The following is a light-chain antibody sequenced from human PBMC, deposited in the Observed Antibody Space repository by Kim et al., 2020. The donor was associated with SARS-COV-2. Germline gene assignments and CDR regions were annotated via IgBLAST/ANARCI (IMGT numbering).Light chain of an antibody. CDR3: MQALETPPYT. Sequence: PASIACSASQSLLYSKGYYYLFWYLQKPGQSPQLLIYLASNRASGVPDRFSGSGSGTDVTLKISRVEAEDVGVYYCMQALETPPYTFGQGTKLEI. CDR2: LAS. J-gene: IGKJ2*01. V-gene: IGKV2-28*01. CDR1: QSLLYSKGYYY.